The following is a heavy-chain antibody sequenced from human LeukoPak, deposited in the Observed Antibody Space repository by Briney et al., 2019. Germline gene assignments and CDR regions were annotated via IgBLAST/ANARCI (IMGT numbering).Heavy chain of an antibody. CDR2: IWYDGSNK. V-gene: IGHV3-33*06. CDR3: AKSRTATPFDY. Sequence: GGSLRLSCAASGFTFSSYGMHWVRRAPGKGLEWVAVIWYDGSNKYYADSVKGRFTISRDNSKNTLYLQMNSLRAEDTAVYYCAKSRTATPFDYWGQGTLVTVSS. J-gene: IGHJ4*02. D-gene: IGHD2-15*01. CDR1: GFTFSSYG.